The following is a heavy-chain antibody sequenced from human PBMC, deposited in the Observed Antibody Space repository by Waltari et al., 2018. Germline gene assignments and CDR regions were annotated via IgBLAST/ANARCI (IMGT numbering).Heavy chain of an antibody. CDR1: GYPLPDLS. D-gene: IGHD3-10*01. Sequence: QVQLVQSGAEVKKHGASVQVSCQVSGYPLPDLSIHRVRQPPGQGLEWMGGFDPEDGETIYAQKFQGRVTMTEDTSTDTAYMELSSLRSEDTAVYYCATDPYYYGSGSYSFDPWGQGTLVTVSS. CDR2: FDPEDGET. V-gene: IGHV1-24*01. CDR3: ATDPYYYGSGSYSFDP. J-gene: IGHJ5*02.